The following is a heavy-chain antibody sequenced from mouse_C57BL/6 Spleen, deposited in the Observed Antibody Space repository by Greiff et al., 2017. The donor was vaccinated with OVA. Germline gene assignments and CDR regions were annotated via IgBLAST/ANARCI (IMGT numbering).Heavy chain of an antibody. D-gene: IGHD2-3*01. CDR2: IDPNSGGT. CDR3: ARSRDDGTTGGYAMDY. Sequence: QVQLQQSGAELVKPGASVKLSCKASGYTFTSYWMHWVKQRPGRGLEWIGRIDPNSGGTKYNEKFKSKATLTVDKPSSTAYMQLSSLTSEDSAVYYCARSRDDGTTGGYAMDYWGQGTSVTVSS. CDR1: GYTFTSYW. J-gene: IGHJ4*01. V-gene: IGHV1-72*01.